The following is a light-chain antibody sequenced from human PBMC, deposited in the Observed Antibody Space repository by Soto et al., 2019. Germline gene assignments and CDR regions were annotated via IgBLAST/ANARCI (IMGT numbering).Light chain of an antibody. CDR1: QSVSSSH. J-gene: IGKJ1*01. CDR2: DTS. CDR3: QQYGASPWA. Sequence: EVALTQSPGTLSLSTGERATLSCRASQSVSSSHLAWYQQKRGQAPRLLIYDTSTRATGIPDRFSGSGSGTDFTLTISRLEPEDFAVYHCQQYGASPWAFGQGTKVDI. V-gene: IGKV3-20*01.